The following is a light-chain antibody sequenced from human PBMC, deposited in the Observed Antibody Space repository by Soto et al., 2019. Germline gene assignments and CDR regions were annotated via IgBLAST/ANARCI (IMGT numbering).Light chain of an antibody. Sequence: DIQMTQSPSTLSASVGDRVTITCRASQSISSWLAWYQQKPGKAPKLLIYKASSLESGVPSRFRASGSGTECTLTISSLKTDDCATYYCQHYNSYSEAFGQGTKVDIK. CDR3: QHYNSYSEA. CDR1: QSISSW. J-gene: IGKJ1*01. CDR2: KAS. V-gene: IGKV1-5*03.